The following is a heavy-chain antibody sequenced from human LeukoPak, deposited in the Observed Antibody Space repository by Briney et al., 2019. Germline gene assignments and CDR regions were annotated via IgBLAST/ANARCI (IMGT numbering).Heavy chain of an antibody. CDR1: GFTFSSYW. J-gene: IGHJ4*02. V-gene: IGHV3-7*01. Sequence: GGSLRLSCAVSGFTFSSYWMSWVRQAPGKGLEWVANIKQDGSEKLYVESVKGRFTISRDNAKNSLYLQINSLRVEDTAVYYCAREGYDILTGFDYWGQGTLVTVSS. CDR3: AREGYDILTGFDY. CDR2: IKQDGSEK. D-gene: IGHD3-9*01.